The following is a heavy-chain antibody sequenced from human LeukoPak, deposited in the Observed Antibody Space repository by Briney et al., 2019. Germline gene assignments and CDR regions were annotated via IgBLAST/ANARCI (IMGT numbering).Heavy chain of an antibody. J-gene: IGHJ4*02. CDR1: GGSISSSSYY. Sequence: PSETQSLICTVSGGSISSSSYYWGWIRQPPGKGLEWIGSIYYSGSTYYNPSLKSRVTISVDTSKNQFSLKLSSVTAADTAVYYCARDYIYYDSSGYYGYWGQGTLVTVSS. D-gene: IGHD3-22*01. CDR3: ARDYIYYDSSGYYGY. CDR2: IYYSGST. V-gene: IGHV4-39*07.